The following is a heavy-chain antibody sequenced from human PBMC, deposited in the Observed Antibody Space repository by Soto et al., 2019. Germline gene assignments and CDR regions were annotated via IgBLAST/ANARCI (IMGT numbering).Heavy chain of an antibody. J-gene: IGHJ4*02. CDR1: GYTFGNHW. CDR2: MNSDGSII. Sequence: GGSLRLSCAVAGYTFGNHWMHWVRQAPGKVLEWVSRMNSDGSIINYADSVKGRFTVSRDNAKNTLYLQMNSLRVEDTAVYYCATAEVDYWGPGTLVTVSS. V-gene: IGHV3-74*01. CDR3: ATAEVDY.